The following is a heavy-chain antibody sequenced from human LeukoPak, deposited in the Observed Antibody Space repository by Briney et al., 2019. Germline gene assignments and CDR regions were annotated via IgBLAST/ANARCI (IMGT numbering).Heavy chain of an antibody. CDR2: IKQDGSEK. V-gene: IGHV3-7*01. D-gene: IGHD5-18*01. CDR1: GFTFSSYW. J-gene: IGHJ4*02. CDR3: ARDSTYRYGNFDY. Sequence: GGSLRLSCAASGFTFSSYWMSWVREAPGRGLEWVANIKQDGSEKYYVDSVKGRFTISRDNAKNSLYLQMNSLRAEDTAVYYCARDSTYRYGNFDYWGQGTLVTVSS.